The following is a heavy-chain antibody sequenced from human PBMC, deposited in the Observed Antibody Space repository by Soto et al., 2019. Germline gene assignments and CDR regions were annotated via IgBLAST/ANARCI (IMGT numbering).Heavy chain of an antibody. J-gene: IGHJ6*02. D-gene: IGHD6-13*01. V-gene: IGHV1-58*01. Sequence: SVKVSCKASGFTFTSSSVQWVRQARVQRLEGIGWIVVGSGNTNYAQKFQERVTITRDMSTSTAYMELSSLTSEDTAVYFCARIGRSISEAGRYYFFHGLAVWGQGTTVSVSS. CDR2: IVVGSGNT. CDR3: ARIGRSISEAGRYYFFHGLAV. CDR1: GFTFTSSS.